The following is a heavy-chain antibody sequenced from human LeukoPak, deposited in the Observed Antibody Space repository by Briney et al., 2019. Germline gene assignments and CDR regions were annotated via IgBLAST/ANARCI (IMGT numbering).Heavy chain of an antibody. CDR2: ISYDGSNK. J-gene: IGHJ4*02. V-gene: IGHV3-30-3*01. CDR3: ARDPSGRRPMYYFDY. Sequence: GGSLRLSCAASGFTFSSYAMHWVRQAPGKGLEWVAVISYDGSNKYYADSVKGRSTISRDNSKNTLYLQMNSLRAEDTAVYYCARDPSGRRPMYYFDYWGQGTLVTVSS. CDR1: GFTFSSYA. D-gene: IGHD3-3*01.